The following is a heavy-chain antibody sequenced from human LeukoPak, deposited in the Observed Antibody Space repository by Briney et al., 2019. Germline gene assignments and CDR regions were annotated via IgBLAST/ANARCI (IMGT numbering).Heavy chain of an antibody. J-gene: IGHJ3*02. V-gene: IGHV3-30*18. CDR1: GFTFSSYG. Sequence: PGGSLRLSCAASGFTFSSYGMNWVRQAPGKGVEGVAVISYDGSNKYYADSVKGRFTISRDNSKNTLYLQMNSLRAEDTAVYYCAKDSPLGAFDIWGQGTMVTVSS. CDR3: AKDSPLGAFDI. CDR2: ISYDGSNK.